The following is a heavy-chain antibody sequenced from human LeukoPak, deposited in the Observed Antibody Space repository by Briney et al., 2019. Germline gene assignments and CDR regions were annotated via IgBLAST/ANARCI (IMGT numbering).Heavy chain of an antibody. V-gene: IGHV4-59*01. D-gene: IGHD3-3*01. CDR3: ASQRITIFGVVTPELDY. CDR1: GGSISSYY. Sequence: SETLSLTCTVSGGSISSYYWSWIRQPPGKGMEWIGYIYYSGSTNYNPSLKSRVTISVDTSKNQFSLKLSSVTAADTAVYYCASQRITIFGVVTPELDYWGQGTLVTVSS. CDR2: IYYSGST. J-gene: IGHJ4*02.